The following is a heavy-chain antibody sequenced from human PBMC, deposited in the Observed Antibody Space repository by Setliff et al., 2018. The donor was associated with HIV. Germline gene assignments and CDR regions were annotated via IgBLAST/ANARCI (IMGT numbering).Heavy chain of an antibody. D-gene: IGHD3-22*01. CDR3: ARSLVPSGYYYGRHAFDI. Sequence: KPSETLSLTCSVSGASIRGHYWSWIRQSPGKGLEWIGNIYCSGNTNYNPSFKSRVTISVDTSKNQFSLRVNSVTAADTAVYYCARSLVPSGYYYGRHAFDIWGQGTKVTVSS. V-gene: IGHV4-59*08. CDR1: GASIRGHY. CDR2: IYCSGNT. J-gene: IGHJ3*02.